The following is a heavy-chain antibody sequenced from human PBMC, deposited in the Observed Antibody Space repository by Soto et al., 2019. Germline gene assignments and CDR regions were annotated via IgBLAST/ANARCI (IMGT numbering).Heavy chain of an antibody. CDR1: GFTFSSYA. Sequence: GGSLRLSCSACGFTFSSYAMHWVRQAPGKGLEYVSAISSNGGSTYYADSVKGRFTISRDNSKNTLYLQMSSLRAEDTAVYYCVKGSGPDGDNVDYWGQGTLVTVSS. J-gene: IGHJ4*02. CDR2: ISSNGGST. CDR3: VKGSGPDGDNVDY. D-gene: IGHD4-17*01. V-gene: IGHV3-64D*06.